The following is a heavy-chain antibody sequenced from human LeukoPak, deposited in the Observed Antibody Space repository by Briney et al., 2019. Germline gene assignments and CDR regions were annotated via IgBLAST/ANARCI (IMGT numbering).Heavy chain of an antibody. Sequence: SETLSLTCTVSGDSISSNSYYWGWIRQPPGKGLEWIGSIYYSGSTYYNPSLKSRVTISVDTSNNQFSLKLTSVTAADTAVYYCARGGDIVVVTAFDYWGQGTLVTVSS. V-gene: IGHV4-39*07. J-gene: IGHJ4*02. CDR2: IYYSGST. CDR3: ARGGDIVVVTAFDY. CDR1: GDSISSNSYY. D-gene: IGHD2-21*02.